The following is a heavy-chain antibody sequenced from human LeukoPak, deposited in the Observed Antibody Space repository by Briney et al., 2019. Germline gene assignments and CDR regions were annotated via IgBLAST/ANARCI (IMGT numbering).Heavy chain of an antibody. CDR3: ARDQDIVVVVAALRQREMGGFVP. Sequence: ASVKVSCKASGYTFTNYDINWVRQATGQGPEWMGWMNPKSGNTGYAQKFQGRVTMTRNTTISTAYMELSSLRTDDTAVYYCARDQDIVVVVAALRQREMGGFVPWGQGTLVTVSS. D-gene: IGHD2-15*01. CDR1: GYTFTNYD. CDR2: MNPKSGNT. V-gene: IGHV1-8*01. J-gene: IGHJ5*02.